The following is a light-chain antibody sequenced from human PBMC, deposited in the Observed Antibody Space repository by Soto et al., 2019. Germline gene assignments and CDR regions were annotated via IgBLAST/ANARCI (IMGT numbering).Light chain of an antibody. V-gene: IGLV4-69*01. CDR2: LNSAGSH. CDR3: QTWGTGIQV. CDR1: SGHSSYA. J-gene: IGLJ2*01. Sequence: QLVLTQSPSASASLGASVKLTCTLSSGHSSYAIAWHQQHPEKGPRYLMKLNSAGSHSKGDGIPDRFSGSGSGAERYLTISSLQSEDEADCYCQTWGTGIQVFGGGTKLTVL.